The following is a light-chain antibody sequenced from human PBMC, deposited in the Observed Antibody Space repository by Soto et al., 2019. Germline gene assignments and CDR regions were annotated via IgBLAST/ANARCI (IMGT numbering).Light chain of an antibody. J-gene: IGKJ4*01. CDR1: QNESTY. Sequence: DIVLTQSPATLSLSPGERATPSCRANQNESTYLACYQQKPGQAPRLLIYDATNRATGIPARFSGSGSGTDFTLTISSLEPEDFAVYFCQQRSLWLTFGGGTKVDIK. CDR2: DAT. CDR3: QQRSLWLT. V-gene: IGKV3-11*01.